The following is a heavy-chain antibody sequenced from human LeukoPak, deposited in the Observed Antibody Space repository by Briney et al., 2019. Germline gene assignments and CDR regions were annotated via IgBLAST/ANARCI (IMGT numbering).Heavy chain of an antibody. V-gene: IGHV4-34*01. CDR2: INHSGST. J-gene: IGHJ5*02. CDR3: ARGRYDILTGYYRSHNWFDP. CDR1: GGSFSGYY. Sequence: SSETLSLTCAVYGGSFSGYYWSWIRQPPGKGLEWIGEINHSGSTNYNPSLKSRVTISVDTSKNQFSLKLSSVAAADTAVYYCARGRYDILTGYYRSHNWFDPWGQGTLVTVSS. D-gene: IGHD3-9*01.